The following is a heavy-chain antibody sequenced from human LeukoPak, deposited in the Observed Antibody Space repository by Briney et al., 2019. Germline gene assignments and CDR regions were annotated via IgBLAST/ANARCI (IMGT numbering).Heavy chain of an antibody. CDR2: FDPEDGET. CDR3: ATNPYCSSTSCSFDY. D-gene: IGHD2-2*01. J-gene: IGHJ4*02. V-gene: IGHV1-24*01. CDR1: GYTLTELS. Sequence: GASVKVSCKVSGYTLTELSMHWVRQAPGKGLEWMGGFDPEDGETIYAQKFQGRVTMTEDTSTDTAYMELSSLRSEDTAVYYCATNPYCSSTSCSFDYWGQGTLVTVSS.